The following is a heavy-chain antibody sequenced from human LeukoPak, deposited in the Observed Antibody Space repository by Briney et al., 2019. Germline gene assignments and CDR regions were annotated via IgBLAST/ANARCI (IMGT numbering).Heavy chain of an antibody. J-gene: IGHJ4*02. Sequence: PGGSLRLSCAASGFTFSNYGMHWVRQAPGKGLEWVAIIWHDGSNKYYADSVKGRFTISRDNSKNTLYLQMNSLRAEDTAEYYCAKDILAYCGGDCPNGFDYWGQGTLVTVSS. CDR2: IWHDGSNK. CDR3: AKDILAYCGGDCPNGFDY. CDR1: GFTFSNYG. V-gene: IGHV3-33*06. D-gene: IGHD2-21*02.